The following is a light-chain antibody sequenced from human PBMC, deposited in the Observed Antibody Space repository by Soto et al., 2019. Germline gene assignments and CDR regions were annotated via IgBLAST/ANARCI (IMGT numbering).Light chain of an antibody. CDR3: CSYAGSYTHV. CDR1: SNDVGDYNY. CDR2: DVS. V-gene: IGLV2-11*01. Sequence: QSALTQPPSASGSPGQSVTISCTGTSNDVGDYNYVSWYQQHPGKAPKLIIYDVSERPSGVPDRFSGSKSGNTGNTASLTISGLQAEDEADYYCCSYAGSYTHVFGSGTKLTVL. J-gene: IGLJ6*01.